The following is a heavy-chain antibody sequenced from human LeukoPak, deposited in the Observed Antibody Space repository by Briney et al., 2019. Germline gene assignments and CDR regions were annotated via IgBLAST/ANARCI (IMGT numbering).Heavy chain of an antibody. CDR2: ISWNSGSI. V-gene: IGHV3-9*03. CDR1: GFTFDDYA. D-gene: IGHD3-22*01. J-gene: IGHJ4*02. CDR3: AKASDYDSSGFFDY. Sequence: GGSLRLSCAASGFTFDDYAMHWVRQAPGKGLEWVSGISWNSGSIGYADSVKGRFTISRDNAKNSLYLQMNSLRPEDMALYYCAKASDYDSSGFFDYWGQGTLVTVSS.